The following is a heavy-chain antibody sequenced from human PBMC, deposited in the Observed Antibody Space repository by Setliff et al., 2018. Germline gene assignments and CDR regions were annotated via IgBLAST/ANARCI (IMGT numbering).Heavy chain of an antibody. CDR3: AREKKYSSSTSFFGSGFDF. D-gene: IGHD3-3*01. CDR1: GGTFNNYL. J-gene: IGHJ4*02. CDR2: IIPIFGTT. Sequence: GASVKVSCKASGGTFNNYLISWVRQAPGQGLEWMEGIIPIFGTTRYTQKFQGRLTFFMDESTNTAYMELSSLRSEDTAVYFCAREKKYSSSTSFFGSGFDFWGQGTLVTVSS. V-gene: IGHV1-69*05.